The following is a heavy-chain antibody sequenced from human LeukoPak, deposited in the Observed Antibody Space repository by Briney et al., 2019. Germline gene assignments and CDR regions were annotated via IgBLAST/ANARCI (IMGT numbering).Heavy chain of an antibody. V-gene: IGHV1-2*02. Sequence: ASVKVSCKASGYTFIGYYIYWMRQAPGQGLEWMGRSNPHSGGADYAPKFQGRVTMTSDTSITTAYMELTSLTSDDTAIYSCARDHSHQTNLVWFDPWGQGTLVTVSS. CDR2: SNPHSGGA. CDR1: GYTFIGYY. J-gene: IGHJ5*02. CDR3: ARDHSHQTNLVWFDP. D-gene: IGHD1-1*01.